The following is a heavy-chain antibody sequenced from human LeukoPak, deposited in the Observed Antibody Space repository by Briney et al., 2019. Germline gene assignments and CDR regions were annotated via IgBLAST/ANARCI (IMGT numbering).Heavy chain of an antibody. V-gene: IGHV4-34*01. CDR2: INHSGNT. CDR1: GGSFNAYY. D-gene: IGHD3-16*02. J-gene: IGHJ6*03. Sequence: SETLSRTCAAYGGSFNAYYWTWIRQTPGKGLEWIGEINHSGNTNYNPSLESRVTISADTSMNQFSLNLGSVTAADTAIYYCARGLRFIQGPGYYYMDVWGKGTTVTVSS. CDR3: ARGLRFIQGPGYYYMDV.